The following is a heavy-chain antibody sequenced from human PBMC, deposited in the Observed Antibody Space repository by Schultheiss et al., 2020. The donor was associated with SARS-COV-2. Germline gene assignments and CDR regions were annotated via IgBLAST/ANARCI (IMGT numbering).Heavy chain of an antibody. CDR1: GYIFTDYY. J-gene: IGHJ4*02. D-gene: IGHD3-10*01. V-gene: IGHV1-2*02. CDR3: ASGGLLWFGELLYVLGY. CDR2: INPNSGGT. Sequence: ASVKVSCKASGYIFTDYYIHWVRQAPGQGLEWMGWINPNSGGTNYAQKFQGRVTMTRDTSISTAYMELSRLRSDDTAVYYCASGGLLWFGELLYVLGYWGQGTLVTVSS.